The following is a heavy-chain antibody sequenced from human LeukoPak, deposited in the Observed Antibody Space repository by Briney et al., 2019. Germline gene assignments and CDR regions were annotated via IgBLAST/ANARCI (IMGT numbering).Heavy chain of an antibody. V-gene: IGHV4-34*01. J-gene: IGHJ3*02. Sequence: SETLSLTCAVYGGSFSGYYWSWIRQPPGKGLEWIGEINHSGSTNYIPSLKSRVTISVDTSKNQFSLKLSSVTAADTAVYYCARGRTKSGAFDIWGQGTMVTVSS. CDR1: GGSFSGYY. CDR3: ARGRTKSGAFDI. D-gene: IGHD6-25*01. CDR2: INHSGST.